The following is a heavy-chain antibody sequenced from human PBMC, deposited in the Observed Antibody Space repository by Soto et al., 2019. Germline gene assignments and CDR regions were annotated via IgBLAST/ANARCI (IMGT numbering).Heavy chain of an antibody. J-gene: IGHJ6*02. V-gene: IGHV4-34*01. Sequence: SETLSLTCAVYGGSFSGYYWSWIRQPPGKGLEWIGEINHSGSTNYNPSLKSRVTISVDTSKNQFSLKLSSVTAADTAVYYCARGVSDYVWGSYPSDDYGMDVWGQGTTVTVAS. CDR2: INHSGST. D-gene: IGHD3-16*01. CDR1: GGSFSGYY. CDR3: ARGVSDYVWGSYPSDDYGMDV.